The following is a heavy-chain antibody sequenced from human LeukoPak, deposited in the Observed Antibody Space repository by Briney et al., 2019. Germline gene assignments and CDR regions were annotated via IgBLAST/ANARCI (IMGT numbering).Heavy chain of an antibody. V-gene: IGHV4-4*07. CDR1: GGSISSYY. J-gene: IGHJ5*02. CDR3: AREKGYFDPNWFDP. Sequence: SETLSLTCTVSGGSISSYYWSWIRQPAGKGLEWIGRIYTSESTNYNPSLKSRVTMSVDTSKNQFSLKLSSVTAADTAVYYCAREKGYFDPNWFDPWGQGTLVTVSS. D-gene: IGHD3-9*01. CDR2: IYTSEST.